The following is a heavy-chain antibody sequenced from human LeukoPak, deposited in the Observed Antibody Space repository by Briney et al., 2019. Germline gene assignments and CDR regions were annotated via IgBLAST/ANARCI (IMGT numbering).Heavy chain of an antibody. Sequence: WGALRLSCTASGLRISSYALTWVRQATRKRLEWVSTTRGDGHTTPYADSVKGRFSIFRNNSENAIFLQMNNLGADDTAIYYCSRAQELDDGVMEYWGRGTVVIVSS. D-gene: IGHD1-1*01. V-gene: IGHV3-23*01. CDR1: GLRISSYA. J-gene: IGHJ4*02. CDR2: TRGDGHTT. CDR3: SRAQELDDGVMEY.